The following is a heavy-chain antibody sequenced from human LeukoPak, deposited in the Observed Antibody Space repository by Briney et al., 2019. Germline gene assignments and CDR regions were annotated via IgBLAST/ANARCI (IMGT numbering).Heavy chain of an antibody. CDR1: GFTFSNYW. D-gene: IGHD2/OR15-2a*01. J-gene: IGHJ4*02. CDR3: ARDLLSGFVPCAY. Sequence: PGGSLRLSCAASGFTFSNYWMHWVRQTPGKGLEWLSRIDGDGTTTNYADSVKGRFTISRDNAKNTLYLQMTSLRAGDAAVYYCARDLLSGFVPCAYWGRGTLVTVSS. CDR2: IDGDGTTT. V-gene: IGHV3-74*01.